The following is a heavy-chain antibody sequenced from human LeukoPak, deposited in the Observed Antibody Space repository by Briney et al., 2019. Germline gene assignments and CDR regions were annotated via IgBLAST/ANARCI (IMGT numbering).Heavy chain of an antibody. V-gene: IGHV4-34*01. J-gene: IGHJ4*02. D-gene: IGHD6-19*01. Sequence: RTSETLSLTCRVYGGSFSGYYWSWIRQSPGRRLEWLGEINHSGSTNYHPSLRSRLTISVDKSNNKFSLNMTSVTAADTAVYYCARGRGAVADYWGQGTLVTVSS. CDR2: INHSGST. CDR3: ARGRGAVADY. CDR1: GGSFSGYY.